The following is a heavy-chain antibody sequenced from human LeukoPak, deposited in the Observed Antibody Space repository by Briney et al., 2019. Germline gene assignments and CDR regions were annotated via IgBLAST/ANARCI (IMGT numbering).Heavy chain of an antibody. CDR1: GFSFSDAW. J-gene: IGHJ3*01. CDR2: IKRKADGATA. D-gene: IGHD1-14*01. CDR3: ATDTTYASEL. V-gene: IGHV3-15*01. Sequence: GGSLRPSCAAPGFSFSDAWMTWVRQAPGKGLEWVGRIKRKADGATADYAAPVKGRFTVSRDDSKNTLYLQMNSLKTEDTGVYYCATDTTYASELWGQGTLVIVSS.